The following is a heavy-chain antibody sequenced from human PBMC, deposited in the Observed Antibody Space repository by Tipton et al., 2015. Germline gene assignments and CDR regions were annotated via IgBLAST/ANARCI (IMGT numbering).Heavy chain of an antibody. Sequence: QVQLVQSGAEVKKPGASVKVPCKASGYTFIGYYMHWVRQAPGQGLEWMGWISAYNGNTNYAQKLQGRVTMTTDTSTSSAYMVLRSLRSDDTAVYYCARDQVGIFGVVNPFDYWGQGTLVTVSS. J-gene: IGHJ4*02. V-gene: IGHV1-18*04. CDR1: GYTFIGYY. D-gene: IGHD3-3*01. CDR2: ISAYNGNT. CDR3: ARDQVGIFGVVNPFDY.